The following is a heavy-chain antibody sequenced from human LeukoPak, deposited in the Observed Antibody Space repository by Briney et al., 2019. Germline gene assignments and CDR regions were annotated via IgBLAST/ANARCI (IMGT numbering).Heavy chain of an antibody. CDR3: ARGGYYFNPKLAFQH. CDR1: GDSINRNTFS. J-gene: IGHJ1*01. Sequence: SETLSLTCSVSGDSINRNTFSWGWIRQPPGKGLEWTGYIYYSGSTNYNPSLKSRVTISVDTSKNQFSLKLSSVTAADTAVYYCARGGYYFNPKLAFQHWGQGTLVTVSS. CDR2: IYYSGST. V-gene: IGHV4-61*05. D-gene: IGHD3-22*01.